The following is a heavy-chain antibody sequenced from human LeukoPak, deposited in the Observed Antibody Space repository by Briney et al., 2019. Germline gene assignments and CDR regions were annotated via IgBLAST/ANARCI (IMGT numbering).Heavy chain of an antibody. D-gene: IGHD3-10*01. CDR2: ISYDGSNK. V-gene: IGHV3-30*03. CDR1: GSTFSRYG. J-gene: IGHJ4*02. Sequence: GSSLTLFCTPSGSTFSRYGKHWVRQAPGKGLDWVAVISYDGSNKHYAHSVKGRFTISRDNSKNTLYLQMSSLRAEDTAVYYCATHRDGSGSYGFDFDYWGQETLVTASS. CDR3: ATHRDGSGSYGFDFDY.